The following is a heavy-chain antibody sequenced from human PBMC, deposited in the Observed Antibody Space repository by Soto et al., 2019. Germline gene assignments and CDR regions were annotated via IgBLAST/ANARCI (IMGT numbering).Heavy chain of an antibody. CDR3: ARGLLYAITYFMY. CDR1: GDTFTTNS. CDR2: IIPVVGTT. J-gene: IGHJ4*02. V-gene: IGHV1-69*06. D-gene: IGHD2-8*01. Sequence: QVQLVQSGAEVKKPGSSVKVSCKASGDTFTTNSLNWVRQAPGQGLEWMGGIIPVVGTTKYTQKYPDRVTITADKSTNTANIQLSSLRSDDTAVYYCARGLLYAITYFMYWGQGTPVTVSS.